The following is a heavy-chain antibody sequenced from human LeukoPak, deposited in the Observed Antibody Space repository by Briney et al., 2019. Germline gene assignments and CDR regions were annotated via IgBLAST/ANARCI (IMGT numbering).Heavy chain of an antibody. CDR2: IKKDGSDK. CDR3: ARDPGTLATYFDY. D-gene: IGHD6-13*01. J-gene: IGHJ4*02. CDR1: GFTLSSYN. Sequence: GGSLRLSCVASGFTLSSYNMKWVRQAPGKGLEWVANIKKDGSDKNYLGSVKGRFTISRDDSKNTLYLQMNSLRAEDTAIYYCARDPGTLATYFDYWGPGTLVTVSS. V-gene: IGHV3-7*03.